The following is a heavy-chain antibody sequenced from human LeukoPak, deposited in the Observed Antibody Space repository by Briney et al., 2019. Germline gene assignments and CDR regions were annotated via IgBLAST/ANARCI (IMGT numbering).Heavy chain of an antibody. J-gene: IGHJ6*02. D-gene: IGHD3-16*01. Sequence: GGSLRLSCVASGFPFSSYWMTWARRAPGKGLEWVASINHNGNVNYYVDSVKGRFTISRDNAKNSLYLQMSNLRAEDTAVYFCARGGGLDVWGQGATVTVSS. CDR3: ARGGGLDV. V-gene: IGHV3-7*03. CDR2: INHNGNVN. CDR1: GFPFSSYW.